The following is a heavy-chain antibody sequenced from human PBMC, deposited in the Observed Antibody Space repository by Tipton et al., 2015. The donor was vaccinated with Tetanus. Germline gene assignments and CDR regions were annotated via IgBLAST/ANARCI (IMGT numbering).Heavy chain of an antibody. CDR3: ARDFKDIVVVVGGLSD. CDR2: ISVRGSHT. D-gene: IGHD2-15*01. V-gene: IGHV3-23*01. Sequence: GSLRLSCAASGFTFSNYAMAWVRQAPGKGLEWVSGISVRGSHTYYADPVKGRFSISRDNSKNTVYLQMNSLRPDDSAVYYCARDFKDIVVVVGGLSDWGQGTRVTVTS. CDR1: GFTFSNYA. J-gene: IGHJ4*02.